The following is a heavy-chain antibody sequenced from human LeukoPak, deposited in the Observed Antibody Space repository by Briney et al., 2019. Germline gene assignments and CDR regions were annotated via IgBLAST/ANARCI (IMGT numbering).Heavy chain of an antibody. J-gene: IGHJ6*03. CDR1: GYTFTSYG. V-gene: IGHV1-18*01. D-gene: IGHD3-22*01. CDR2: ISAYNGNT. Sequence: GASVKVSCKASGYTFTSYGISWVRQAPGQGLEWLGWISAYNGNTNYAQKLQGRVTMTTDTSTSTAYMELRSLRSDDTAVYYCARLCYYDSSGYHHYYYMDVWGKGTTVTISS. CDR3: ARLCYYDSSGYHHYYYMDV.